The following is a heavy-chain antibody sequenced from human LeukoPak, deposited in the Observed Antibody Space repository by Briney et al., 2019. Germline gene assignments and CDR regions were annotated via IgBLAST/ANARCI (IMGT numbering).Heavy chain of an antibody. D-gene: IGHD6-19*01. J-gene: IGHJ4*02. CDR3: ARSASGWSERIDY. Sequence: SETLSLTCTVYGGSISSYYWGWIRQPPGKGLEWIGYIYYSGSTNYNPSLKSRVTISVDTSKNQFSLKLSSVTAADTAVYYCARSASGWSERIDYWGQGTLVTVSS. V-gene: IGHV4-59*01. CDR1: GGSISSYY. CDR2: IYYSGST.